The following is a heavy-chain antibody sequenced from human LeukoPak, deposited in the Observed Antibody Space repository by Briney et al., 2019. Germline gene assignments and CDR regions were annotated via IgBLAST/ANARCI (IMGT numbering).Heavy chain of an antibody. CDR1: GYTLTELS. CDR2: FDPEDGET. Sequence: VASVKVSCKVSGYTLTELSMHWVRQAPGKGLEWMGGFDPEDGETIYAQKVQGRVTMTEDTSTDTAYMELSSLRSEDTAVYYCATVKDVLRDFDWLYPFDYWGQGTLVTVSS. J-gene: IGHJ4*02. CDR3: ATVKDVLRDFDWLYPFDY. V-gene: IGHV1-24*01. D-gene: IGHD3-9*01.